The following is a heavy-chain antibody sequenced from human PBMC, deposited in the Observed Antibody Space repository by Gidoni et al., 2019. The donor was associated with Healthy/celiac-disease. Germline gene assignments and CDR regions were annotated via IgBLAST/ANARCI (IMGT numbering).Heavy chain of an antibody. CDR2: ISSSSSYI. D-gene: IGHD3-3*01. Sequence: EVQLVEPEGGRVKPGGSVRLSCAASAFTFASYSMNWVRQGPGQGLAWVSSISSSSSYIYYADSGKGRFTISRDNAKNSLYLQRNSLRAEDTAVYYCARGAFFGVERVYYYYGMDVWGQGTTVTVSS. CDR1: AFTFASYS. J-gene: IGHJ6*02. V-gene: IGHV3-21*01. CDR3: ARGAFFGVERVYYYYGMDV.